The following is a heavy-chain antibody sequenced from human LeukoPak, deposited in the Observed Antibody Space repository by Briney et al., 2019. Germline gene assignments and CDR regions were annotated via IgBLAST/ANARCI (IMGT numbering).Heavy chain of an antibody. CDR2: INHSGST. CDR1: GGSISSGGYY. V-gene: IGHV4-39*07. J-gene: IGHJ4*02. Sequence: PSETLSLTCTVSGGSISSGGYYWSWIRQPPGKGLEWIGEINHSGSTNYNPSLKSRVTISVDTSKNQFSLKLSSVTAADTAVYYCARATGYSSRGYFDYWGQGTLVTVSS. D-gene: IGHD6-13*01. CDR3: ARATGYSSRGYFDY.